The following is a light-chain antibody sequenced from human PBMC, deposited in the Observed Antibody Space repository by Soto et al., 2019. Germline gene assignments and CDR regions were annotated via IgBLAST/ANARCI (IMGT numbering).Light chain of an antibody. CDR3: GSFTLYNTVV. V-gene: IGLV2-14*01. J-gene: IGLJ2*01. Sequence: QSVLTQPASVSGSPGQSITISCAGTINDIGRFNYVSWYRQHPGEAPKLIIYGVSDRPSGVSDRFSGSKSGDTASLTISGLQTEDEAHYYCGSFTLYNTVVFGGGTKLTVL. CDR1: INDIGRFNY. CDR2: GVS.